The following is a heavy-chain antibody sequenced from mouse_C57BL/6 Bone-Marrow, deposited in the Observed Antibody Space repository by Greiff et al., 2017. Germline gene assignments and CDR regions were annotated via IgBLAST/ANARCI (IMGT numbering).Heavy chain of an antibody. CDR1: GYTFTSYD. CDR3: ARSNDGYFSWFAY. CDR2: IYPRDGST. D-gene: IGHD2-3*01. J-gene: IGHJ3*01. Sequence: QVQLQQSGPELVKPGASVKLSCKASGYTFTSYDINWVKQRPGQGLEWIGWIYPRDGSTKYNEKFKGKATLTVDTSSSTAYMGLHSLSSEDSAVYFCARSNDGYFSWFAYWGQGTLVTVSA. V-gene: IGHV1-85*01.